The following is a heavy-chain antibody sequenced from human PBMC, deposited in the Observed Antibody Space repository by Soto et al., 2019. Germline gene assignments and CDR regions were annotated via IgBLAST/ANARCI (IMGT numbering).Heavy chain of an antibody. Sequence: PAWSTIHSNASSEFIISDYLMSLIRQDQGKGLEWVAAISGGSVTIYYANSVKGRFTISRDNSKNTLYLEMNSLRAEDTAVYYCAQELIDYGVLDYRGQGTLVTVSS. CDR1: EFIISDYL. CDR2: ISGGSVTI. CDR3: AQELIDYGVLDY. D-gene: IGHD4-17*01. J-gene: IGHJ4*02. V-gene: IGHV3-23*01.